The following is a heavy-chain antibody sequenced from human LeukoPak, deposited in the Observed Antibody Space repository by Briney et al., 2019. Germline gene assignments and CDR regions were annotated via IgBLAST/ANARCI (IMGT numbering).Heavy chain of an antibody. D-gene: IGHD2-2*02. CDR1: GFTFTNHP. CDR2: IGGDGVA. V-gene: IGHV3-69-1*01. J-gene: IGHJ4*02. CDR3: AKDRANWAIDD. Sequence: GSLRLSCAASGFTFTNHPMNWVRQAPGKGLEWVSYIGGDGVAFYADSVKGRFTMSKDDARKSLYLQMSSLRVEDTALYYCAKDRANWAIDDWGQGTQVTVSS.